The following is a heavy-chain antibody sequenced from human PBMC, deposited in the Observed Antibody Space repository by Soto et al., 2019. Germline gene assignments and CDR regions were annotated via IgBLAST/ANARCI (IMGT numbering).Heavy chain of an antibody. Sequence: SETLSLTCTVSGASISGFYWSWIRKSTGKGLEWIGRIYATGTTDYNPSLKSRVMMSVDTSKKQFSLKLRSVTAADTAVYYCVRDGTKTLRDWFDPWGQGISVTVSS. CDR1: GASISGFY. V-gene: IGHV4-4*07. D-gene: IGHD1-1*01. CDR2: IYATGTT. CDR3: VRDGTKTLRDWFDP. J-gene: IGHJ5*02.